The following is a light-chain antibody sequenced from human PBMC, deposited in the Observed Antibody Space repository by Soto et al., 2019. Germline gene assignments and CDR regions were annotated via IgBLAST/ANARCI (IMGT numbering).Light chain of an antibody. CDR1: QGISSW. J-gene: IGKJ5*01. V-gene: IGKV1-12*01. CDR3: QQANSFPIT. CDR2: AAS. Sequence: DIQMTQSPSSVSASVGDRVTITCRASQGISSWLAWYQKKPGKAPNLLIYAASSLQSGVPSRFSCSESGTDFTLTISSLQPEDCAIYFCQQANSFPITFGQGTRLEIK.